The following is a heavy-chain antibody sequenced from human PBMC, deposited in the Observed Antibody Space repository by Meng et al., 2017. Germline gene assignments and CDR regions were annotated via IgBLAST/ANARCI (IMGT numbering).Heavy chain of an antibody. Sequence: GSLRPSCTVSGASISGYYWTWIRQPPGKGLEWIGYIYYSGSTDYNPSLKSRVTMSVDTSKNQFSLKLRSVTAADTAVYYCASYSRGYSPHWGQGTLVTVSS. CDR1: GASISGYY. J-gene: IGHJ4*02. CDR3: ASYSRGYSPH. CDR2: IYYSGST. V-gene: IGHV4-59*01. D-gene: IGHD5-18*01.